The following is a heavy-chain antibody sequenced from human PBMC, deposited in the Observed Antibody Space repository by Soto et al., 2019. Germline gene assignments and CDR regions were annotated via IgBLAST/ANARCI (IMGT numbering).Heavy chain of an antibody. CDR3: ARSPRSIAAGGIDF. Sequence: PSETLSLTCTVSGGSISSGDYSWSWIRQPPGKGLEWIGYIYYSGSTNYNPSLKSRVTISVDTSKNQFSLKLSSVTAADTAVYYCARSPRSIAAGGIDFWGQGILVTVSS. V-gene: IGHV4-61*08. J-gene: IGHJ4*01. CDR2: IYYSGST. D-gene: IGHD6-13*01. CDR1: GGSISSGDYS.